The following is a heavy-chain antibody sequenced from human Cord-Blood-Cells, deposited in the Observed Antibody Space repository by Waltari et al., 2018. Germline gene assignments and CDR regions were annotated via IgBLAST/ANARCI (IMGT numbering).Heavy chain of an antibody. V-gene: IGHV3-11*04. CDR1: GFTFSDYY. CDR2: SSSSGSTI. Sequence: QVQLVESGGGLVKPGGSLRLSCAASGFTFSDYYMSWIRQAPGKGMEWCSYSSSSGSTIYYADSGNGRFTISRDKAKNSLYLQMNSLRAEDTAVYYCARVRVGFGEFDYWGQGTLVTVSS. J-gene: IGHJ4*02. CDR3: ARVRVGFGEFDY. D-gene: IGHD3-10*01.